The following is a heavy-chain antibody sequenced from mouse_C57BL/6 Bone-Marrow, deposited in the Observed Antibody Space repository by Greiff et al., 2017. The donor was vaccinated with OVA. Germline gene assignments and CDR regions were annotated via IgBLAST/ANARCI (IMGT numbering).Heavy chain of an antibody. CDR3: TYYYGSRNWFAY. CDR1: GFNIKDDY. V-gene: IGHV14-4*01. D-gene: IGHD1-1*01. CDR2: IDPENGDT. Sequence: EVRLQESGAELVRPGASVKLSCTASGFNIKDDYMHWVKQRPEQGLEWIGWIDPENGDTEYASKFQGKATITADTSSNTAYLQLSSLTSEDTAVYYCTYYYGSRNWFAYWGQGTLVTVSA. J-gene: IGHJ3*01.